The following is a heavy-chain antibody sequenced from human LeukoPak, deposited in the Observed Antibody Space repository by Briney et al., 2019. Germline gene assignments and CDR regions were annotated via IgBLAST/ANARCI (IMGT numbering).Heavy chain of an antibody. J-gene: IGHJ6*02. Sequence: GGSLRLPCAASGFTFSSYAMHWVRQAPGKGLEWVAVISYDGSNKYYADSVKGRFTISRDNSKNTLYLQMNSLRAEDTAVYYCARAEFGELLSYYYYYYGMDVWGQGTTVTVSS. CDR2: ISYDGSNK. V-gene: IGHV3-30*04. CDR1: GFTFSSYA. CDR3: ARAEFGELLSYYYYYYGMDV. D-gene: IGHD3-10*01.